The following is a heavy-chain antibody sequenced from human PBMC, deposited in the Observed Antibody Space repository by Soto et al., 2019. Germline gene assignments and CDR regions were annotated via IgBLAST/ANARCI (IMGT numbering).Heavy chain of an antibody. J-gene: IGHJ3*02. Sequence: ASVKVSCKASGYTFTSYAMHWVRQAPGQRLEWMGWINAGNGNTKYSQKFQGRVTITRDTSASTAYMELSSLRSEDTAVYYCARDFSRRIAVGAFDIWGQGTMVTVSS. D-gene: IGHD6-19*01. CDR1: GYTFTSYA. V-gene: IGHV1-3*01. CDR2: INAGNGNT. CDR3: ARDFSRRIAVGAFDI.